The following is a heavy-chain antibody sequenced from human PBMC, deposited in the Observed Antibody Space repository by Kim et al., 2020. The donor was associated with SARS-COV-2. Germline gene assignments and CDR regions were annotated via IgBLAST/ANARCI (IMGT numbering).Heavy chain of an antibody. CDR1: GYSFTRNW. Sequence: ESLKISCKGSGYSFTRNWIGWVRQMSGKGLEWMGIIYPGDSDTRYSPSFQGQVTISADKSISTAYLQWSSLKASDTAMYYCARQTTVTTYYYYYYGMDVWGQGTTVTVSS. J-gene: IGHJ6*02. CDR3: ARQTTVTTYYYYYYGMDV. V-gene: IGHV5-51*01. CDR2: IYPGDSDT. D-gene: IGHD4-17*01.